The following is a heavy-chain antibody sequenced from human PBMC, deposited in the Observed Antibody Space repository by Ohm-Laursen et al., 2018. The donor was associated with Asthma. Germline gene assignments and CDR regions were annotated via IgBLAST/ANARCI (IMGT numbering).Heavy chain of an antibody. CDR2: ISYDGSNK. D-gene: IGHD1-26*01. V-gene: IGHV3-30-3*01. CDR1: GFTFSSYA. Sequence: SLRLSCTAPGFTFSSYAMHWVRQAPGKGLEWVAVISYDGSNKYYADSVKGRFTISRDNSKNTLYLQMNSLRAEDTAVYYCARGDSGSLGDDAFDIWGQGTMVTVSS. CDR3: ARGDSGSLGDDAFDI. J-gene: IGHJ3*02.